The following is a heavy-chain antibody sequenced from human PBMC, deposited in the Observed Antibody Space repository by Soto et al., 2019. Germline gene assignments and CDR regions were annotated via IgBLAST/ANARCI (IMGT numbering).Heavy chain of an antibody. CDR1: GYTFTNYG. CDR2: ISAYNGNT. Sequence: ASVKVSCKASGYTFTNYGISWVRQAPGQGLEWMGWISAYNGNTNYVQKIQGRVTMTTDTSTSTAYMELRSLRSDDTAVYYCARGRTSSPHFYVMDVWGQGTTVTVSS. V-gene: IGHV1-18*01. CDR3: ARGRTSSPHFYVMDV. D-gene: IGHD6-13*01. J-gene: IGHJ6*02.